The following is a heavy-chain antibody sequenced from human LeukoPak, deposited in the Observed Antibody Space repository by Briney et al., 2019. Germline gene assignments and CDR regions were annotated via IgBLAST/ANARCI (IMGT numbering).Heavy chain of an antibody. Sequence: SETLSLTCIVSGGSISSYYWSWIRLPAGKGLEWIGRIYSTGSTNYNPSLKSRVTMSVDTSKNQFSLRLRSVTAADTAVYYCARQIASAGTAGFDFWGQGALVTVSS. CDR3: ARQIASAGTAGFDF. CDR2: IYSTGST. D-gene: IGHD6-13*01. J-gene: IGHJ4*02. CDR1: GGSISSYY. V-gene: IGHV4-4*07.